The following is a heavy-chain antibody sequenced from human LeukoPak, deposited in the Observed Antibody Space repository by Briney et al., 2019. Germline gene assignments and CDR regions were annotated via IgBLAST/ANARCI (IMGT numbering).Heavy chain of an antibody. D-gene: IGHD6-13*01. CDR1: GGSFSGYY. Sequence: SETLSLTCAVYGGSFSGYYWSWIRQPPGKGLEWIGEINPSGSTNYNPSLKSRVTISVDTSKNQFSLKLSSVTAAAPAVYYCARGLPGYSSSWYVNYWGRGTLVTVSS. J-gene: IGHJ4*02. CDR2: INPSGST. CDR3: ARGLPGYSSSWYVNY. V-gene: IGHV4-34*01.